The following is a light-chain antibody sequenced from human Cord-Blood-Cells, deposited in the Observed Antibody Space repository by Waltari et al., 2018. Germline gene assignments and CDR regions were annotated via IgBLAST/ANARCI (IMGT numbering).Light chain of an antibody. J-gene: IGLJ2*01. V-gene: IGLV2-23*02. Sequence: QSALTPPASVSGSPGQSITISCTGTSSDVGGYTLVSWYQQHPGKAPKLMIYEVSKRPSGVSNRFSGSKSGNTASLTISGLQAEDEADYYCCSYAGSSTFEVFGGGTKLTVL. CDR1: SSDVGGYTL. CDR2: EVS. CDR3: CSYAGSSTFEV.